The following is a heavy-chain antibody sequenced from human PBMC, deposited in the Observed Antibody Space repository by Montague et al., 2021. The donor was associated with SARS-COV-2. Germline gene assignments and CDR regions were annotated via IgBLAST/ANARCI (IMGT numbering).Heavy chain of an antibody. CDR2: VYTTGST. Sequence: TLSLTCTVSGGSISSDSYYWSWIRQPAGKGLEWIGRVYTTGSTNYNPSLKSRVTISGDTSRNQFSLRLTSVTAADTAMYYCARAGKYGGYAFDYFDFWGQGVLVTVSS. D-gene: IGHD4/OR15-4a*01. CDR3: ARAGKYGGYAFDYFDF. J-gene: IGHJ4*02. CDR1: GGSISSDSYY. V-gene: IGHV4-61*02.